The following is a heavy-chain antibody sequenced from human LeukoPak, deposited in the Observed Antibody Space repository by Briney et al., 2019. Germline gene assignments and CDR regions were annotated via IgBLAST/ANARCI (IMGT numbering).Heavy chain of an antibody. D-gene: IGHD3-3*01. CDR1: GGTFSSYA. CDR2: IIPIFGTA. CDR3: ARLYYDFWSGYYHTQYFDY. J-gene: IGHJ4*02. Sequence: SVKVSCKASGGTFSSYAISWVRQAPGQGLEWMGGIIPIFGTANYAQKFQGRVTITADESTSTAYMELSSLRSEDTAVYYCARLYYDFWSGYYHTQYFDYWGQGTLVTVSS. V-gene: IGHV1-69*13.